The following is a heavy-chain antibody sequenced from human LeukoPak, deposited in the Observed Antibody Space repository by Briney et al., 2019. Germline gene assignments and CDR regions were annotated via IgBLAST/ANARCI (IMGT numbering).Heavy chain of an antibody. D-gene: IGHD1-26*01. Sequence: PGGSLRLSCAASGFTFSSYAMNWVRQAPGKGLEWVSAISGSGGSTYYADSVKGRFTISRDNSKNTLYLQMNSLRAEDTAVYYCANPATPGNSGSYLSWYWGQGTLVTVSS. CDR1: GFTFSSYA. V-gene: IGHV3-23*01. J-gene: IGHJ4*02. CDR2: ISGSGGST. CDR3: ANPATPGNSGSYLSWY.